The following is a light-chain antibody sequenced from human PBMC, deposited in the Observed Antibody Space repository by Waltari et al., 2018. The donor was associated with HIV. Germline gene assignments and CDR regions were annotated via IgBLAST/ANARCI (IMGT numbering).Light chain of an antibody. CDR1: QSVSSSY. CDR3: QQYGSSLIFT. J-gene: IGKJ3*01. Sequence: EIVLTQSPGTLSLSPGERATLSCRASQSVSSSYLAWYQQKPGQAPRLLIYDTSSRATGSPDRFSGSGSGTDFTLTISRLEPEDFAVYYCQQYGSSLIFTFGPGTKVDIK. CDR2: DTS. V-gene: IGKV3-20*01.